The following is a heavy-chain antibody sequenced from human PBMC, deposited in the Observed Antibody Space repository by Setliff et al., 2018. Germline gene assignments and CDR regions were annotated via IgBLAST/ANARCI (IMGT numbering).Heavy chain of an antibody. CDR3: ESLMTVSDY. V-gene: IGHV4-38-2*02. Sequence: SETLSLTCTVSGYSISSGYYWGWIRQPPGKGLEWIGSIYHSGSTYYNPSLKSRVTISVDTSKNQFSLKLSSVTAADTAVYYCESLMTVSDYWGQGTLVTVSS. CDR2: IYHSGST. D-gene: IGHD2-21*02. CDR1: GYSISSGYY. J-gene: IGHJ4*02.